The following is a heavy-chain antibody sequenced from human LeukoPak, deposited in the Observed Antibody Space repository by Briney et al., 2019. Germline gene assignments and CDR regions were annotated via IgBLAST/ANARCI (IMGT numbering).Heavy chain of an antibody. J-gene: IGHJ4*02. CDR2: IYYSGST. V-gene: IGHV4-59*01. CDR1: GGSISSYY. D-gene: IGHD3-10*01. CDR3: ATDNSYGSGSYYT. Sequence: PSETLSLTCTVSGGSISSYYWSWIRQPPGKGLEWIGYIYYSGSTNYNPSLKSRVTISVDTSKNQFSLKLSSVTAADTAVYYCATDNSYGSGSYYTWGQGTLVTVSS.